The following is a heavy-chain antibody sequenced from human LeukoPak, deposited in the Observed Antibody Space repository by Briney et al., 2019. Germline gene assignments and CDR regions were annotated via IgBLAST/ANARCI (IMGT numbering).Heavy chain of an antibody. V-gene: IGHV4-34*01. D-gene: IGHD6-6*01. J-gene: IGHJ4*02. CDR2: INHSGST. CDR1: GGSFSGYY. Sequence: PSETLCLTCAVYGGSFSGYYWSWIRQPPGKGLEWIGEINHSGSTNYNPSLKSRVTISVDTSKNQFSLKLSSVTAADTAVYYCARGLGARGYWGQGTLVTVSS. CDR3: ARGLGARGY.